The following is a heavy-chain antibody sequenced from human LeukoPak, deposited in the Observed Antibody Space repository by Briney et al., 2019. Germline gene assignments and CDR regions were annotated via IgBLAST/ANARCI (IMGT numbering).Heavy chain of an antibody. J-gene: IGHJ4*02. CDR3: ARHKSSTFSPDPYYFDY. D-gene: IGHD3-16*01. Sequence: PSQTLSLTCAISGDSVSSNSAAWNWIRQSPSRGLEWLGRAYYRSKWYNDYAVSVKSRITINPDTSKNQFSLKLSSVTAADTAVYYCARHKSSTFSPDPYYFDYWGQGTLVTVSS. V-gene: IGHV6-1*01. CDR2: AYYRSKWYN. CDR1: GDSVSSNSAA.